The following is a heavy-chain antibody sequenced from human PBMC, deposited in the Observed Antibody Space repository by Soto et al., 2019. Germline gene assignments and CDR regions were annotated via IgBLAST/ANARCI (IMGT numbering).Heavy chain of an antibody. D-gene: IGHD3-9*01. V-gene: IGHV1-8*01. CDR3: AREYYDILTGYYAFDY. CDR2: MNPNSGNT. Sequence: ASVKVSCKASGYTFTSYDINWVRQATGQGLEWMGWMNPNSGNTGYAQKFQGRVTMTRNTSISTAYMELSSPRSEDTAVYYCAREYYDILTGYYAFDYWGQGTLVTVSS. J-gene: IGHJ4*02. CDR1: GYTFTSYD.